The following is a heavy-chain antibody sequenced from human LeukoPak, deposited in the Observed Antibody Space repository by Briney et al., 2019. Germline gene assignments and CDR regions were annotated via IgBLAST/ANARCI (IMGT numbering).Heavy chain of an antibody. Sequence: GGSLRLSCAASGFTFSGFGMTWVRQAPGKGLEWVSTIGDSGGSTYYADSVKGRFTISRDTSKNTLYLQMNSLRAEDTAIYYCRKDRYWGQGTLVTVSS. CDR2: IGDSGGST. CDR3: RKDRY. CDR1: GFTFSGFG. J-gene: IGHJ4*02. V-gene: IGHV3-23*01.